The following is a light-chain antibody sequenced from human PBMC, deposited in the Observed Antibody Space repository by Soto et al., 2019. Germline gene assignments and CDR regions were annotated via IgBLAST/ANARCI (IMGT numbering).Light chain of an antibody. J-gene: IGKJ1*01. CDR2: GAS. CDR3: QQYNDWGT. CDR1: QSVSNN. V-gene: IGKV3-15*01. Sequence: EIVMTQSPATLSVSPGESATLSCRASQSVSNNLAWYQQKPGQPPRLLIYGASTRATGVPGRFSGSGSGTEFTLTISRLEPEDFAVYYCQQYNDWGTFGQGTKVDIK.